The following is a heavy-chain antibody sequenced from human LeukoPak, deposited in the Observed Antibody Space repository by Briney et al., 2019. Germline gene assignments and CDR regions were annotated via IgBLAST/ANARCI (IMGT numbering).Heavy chain of an antibody. J-gene: IGHJ3*02. CDR1: GGSISSYY. CDR2: IYYSGST. Sequence: SETLSLTCTVSGGSISSYYWSWIRQPPGKGLEWIGYIYYSGSTNYNPSLKSRVTISVDTSKNQFSLKLSSVTAADTAVYYCARWGYCSSTSCPTGAFDIWGQGTMVTVSS. V-gene: IGHV4-59*01. CDR3: ARWGYCSSTSCPTGAFDI. D-gene: IGHD2-2*01.